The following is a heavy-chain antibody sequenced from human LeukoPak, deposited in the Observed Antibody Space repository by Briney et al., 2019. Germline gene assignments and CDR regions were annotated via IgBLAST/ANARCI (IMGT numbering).Heavy chain of an antibody. Sequence: ASVKVSCKPSGYTFTGYYMHWVRQAPRQGLEWMGRINPNSGATNYAQQFQGRVTMNRDTYISTAHRELSRLRSDDKAVYYCASRTMVRGFDYWGQGTLVTVSS. V-gene: IGHV1-2*06. D-gene: IGHD3-10*01. J-gene: IGHJ4*02. CDR1: GYTFTGYY. CDR2: INPNSGAT. CDR3: ASRTMVRGFDY.